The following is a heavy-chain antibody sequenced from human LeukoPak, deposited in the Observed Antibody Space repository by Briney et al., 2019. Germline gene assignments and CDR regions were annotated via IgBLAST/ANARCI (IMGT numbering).Heavy chain of an antibody. CDR2: MNPNNGNT. D-gene: IGHD3-3*01. J-gene: IGHJ3*01. Sequence: ASVKVSCKASGGTFSSYAISWVRQATGQGLEWMGWMNPNNGNTGYAQKFQGRVTITRNTSISTAYMELSSLRSEDTAVYYCATSIPVFGRPGAFHVWGQGTMVTVSS. CDR3: ATSIPVFGRPGAFHV. CDR1: GGTFSSYA. V-gene: IGHV1-8*03.